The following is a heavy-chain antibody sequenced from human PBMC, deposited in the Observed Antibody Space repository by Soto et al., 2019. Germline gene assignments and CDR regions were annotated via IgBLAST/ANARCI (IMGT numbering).Heavy chain of an antibody. Sequence: PSETLSLTCAVSGGSISSSNWWSWVRQPPGKGLEWIGEIYHSGSTNYNPSLKSRVTISVDKSKNQFSLKLSSVTAADTAVYYCARDLGTMVRGLLVNYYGMAVWGQGTTVTVSS. V-gene: IGHV4-4*02. CDR3: ARDLGTMVRGLLVNYYGMAV. CDR2: IYHSGST. D-gene: IGHD3-10*01. J-gene: IGHJ6*02. CDR1: GGSISSSNW.